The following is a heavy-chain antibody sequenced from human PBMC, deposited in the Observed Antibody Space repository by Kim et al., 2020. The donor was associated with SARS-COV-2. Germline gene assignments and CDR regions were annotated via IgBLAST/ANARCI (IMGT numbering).Heavy chain of an antibody. Sequence: SETLSLTCTVSGGSISSYYWSWIRQPPGKGLEWIGYIYYSGSTNYNPSLKSRVTISVDTSKNQFSLKLSSVTAADTAVYYCARWKGFGEYADYWGQGTLVTDPS. D-gene: IGHD3-10*01. CDR3: ARWKGFGEYADY. J-gene: IGHJ4*02. CDR2: IYYSGST. V-gene: IGHV4-59*13. CDR1: GGSISSYY.